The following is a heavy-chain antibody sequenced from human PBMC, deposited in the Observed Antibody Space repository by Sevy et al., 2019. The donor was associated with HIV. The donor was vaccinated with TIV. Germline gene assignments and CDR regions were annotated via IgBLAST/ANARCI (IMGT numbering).Heavy chain of an antibody. CDR2: IHFANSNT. J-gene: IGHJ4*02. V-gene: IGHV5-51*01. Sequence: GESLKISCSGSGYKFTSSWIGWVRQKPGKGLEWKGDIHFANSNTKYSPSFQGQVTISADKSIHTAYLQWSSLKASDTAVYYCARPTDTGGLDYWGQGTLVTVSS. D-gene: IGHD1-1*01. CDR1: GYKFTSSW. CDR3: ARPTDTGGLDY.